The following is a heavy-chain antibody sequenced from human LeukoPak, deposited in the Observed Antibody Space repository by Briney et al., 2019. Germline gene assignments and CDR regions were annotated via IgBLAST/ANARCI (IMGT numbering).Heavy chain of an antibody. CDR1: GYTFTGYY. CDR2: INPNSGDT. CDR3: ARMYYYGSGTYYGDY. Sequence: GASVKVSCKASGYTFTGYYMHWVRQAPGQGLEWMGWINPNSGDTNYAEKFQGRVTMIRDSSINTAYMELSRLRSDDTAVYYCARMYYYGSGTYYGDYWGQGSLVTVSS. J-gene: IGHJ4*02. V-gene: IGHV1-2*02. D-gene: IGHD3-10*01.